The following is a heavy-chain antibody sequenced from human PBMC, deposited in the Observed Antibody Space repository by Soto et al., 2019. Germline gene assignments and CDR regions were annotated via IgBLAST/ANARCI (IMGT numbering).Heavy chain of an antibody. D-gene: IGHD3-3*01. J-gene: IGHJ5*02. CDR1: GGSIGSYY. Sequence: SETLSLTCTVSGGSIGSYYWSWIRQPPGKGLEWIGYIYYSGSTNYNPSLKSRVTISVDTSKNQFSLKLSSVTAADTAVYYCARHVRYYDFWSGYPTPNNWFDPWGQGTLVTVSS. CDR2: IYYSGST. V-gene: IGHV4-59*08. CDR3: ARHVRYYDFWSGYPTPNNWFDP.